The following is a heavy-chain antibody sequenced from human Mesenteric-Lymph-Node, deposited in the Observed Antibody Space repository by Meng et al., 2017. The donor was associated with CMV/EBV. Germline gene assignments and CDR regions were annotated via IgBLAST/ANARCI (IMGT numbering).Heavy chain of an antibody. D-gene: IGHD2/OR15-2a*01. Sequence: GESLKISCAASGFTFSSYWMSWVRQAPGKGLEWVANIKQDGSEKYYVDSVKGRFTISRDNAKNSLYLQMNSLRAEDTAVYYCAKNRGWLIDFWGQGTLVTVSS. V-gene: IGHV3-7*01. CDR3: AKNRGWLIDF. CDR1: GFTFSSYW. CDR2: IKQDGSEK. J-gene: IGHJ4*02.